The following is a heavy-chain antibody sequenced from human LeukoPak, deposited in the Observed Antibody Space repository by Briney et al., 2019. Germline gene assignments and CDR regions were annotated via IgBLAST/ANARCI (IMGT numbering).Heavy chain of an antibody. CDR2: INHSGST. D-gene: IGHD3-10*01. CDR1: GRSFSGYY. CDR3: ARWGVHYYYYGMDV. Sequence: PSETLSLTCAVYGRSFSGYYWSWIRQPPGKGLEWIGEINHSGSTNYNPSLKSRVTISVDTSKNQFSLKLSSVTAADTAVYYCARWGVHYYYYGMDVWGKGTTVTVSS. J-gene: IGHJ6*04. V-gene: IGHV4-34*01.